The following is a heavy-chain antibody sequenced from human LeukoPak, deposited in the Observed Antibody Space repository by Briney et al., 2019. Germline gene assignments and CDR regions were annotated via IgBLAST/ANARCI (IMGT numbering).Heavy chain of an antibody. CDR1: GDGFTRHT. CDR2: IWSTGEYI. D-gene: IGHD6-13*01. V-gene: IGHV3-21*05. J-gene: IGHJ4*02. CDR3: AREYDSRARFDS. Sequence: GGALRLSCAGSGDGFTRHTMNWVRRAPGKGLEWISYIWSTGEYIYYADSVKGRFTISRDNARTSVYLQMNSLRVEDTAIYYCAREYDSRARFDSWGQGTLVTVSS.